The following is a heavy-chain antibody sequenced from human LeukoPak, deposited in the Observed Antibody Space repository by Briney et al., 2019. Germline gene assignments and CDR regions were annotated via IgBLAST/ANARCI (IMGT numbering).Heavy chain of an antibody. J-gene: IGHJ6*04. CDR2: IIPIFGTA. CDR3: ARLSDPSKSPGPLDI. V-gene: IGHV1-69*13. Sequence: ASVEVSCKASGDTFNSVALSWVRLAPGQGLEWMGGIIPIFGTANYAQRFLGRVTITSDESTSTAYMEINSLTSEDTAVYYCARLSDPSKSPGPLDIWGKGTTVTVSS. CDR1: GDTFNSVA. D-gene: IGHD4-11*01.